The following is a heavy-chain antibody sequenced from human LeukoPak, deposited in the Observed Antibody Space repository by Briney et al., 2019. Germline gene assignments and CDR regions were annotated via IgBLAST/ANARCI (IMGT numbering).Heavy chain of an antibody. V-gene: IGHV4-34*01. D-gene: IGHD3-10*01. CDR3: ARGRNYYGSGSYFPYFDY. Sequence: LRLSCAASGFTFSDYYMSWIRQPPGKGLEWIGEINHSGSTNYNPSLKSRVTISVDTSKNQFSLKLSSVTAADTAVYYCARGRNYYGSGSYFPYFDYWGQGTLVTVSS. J-gene: IGHJ4*02. CDR1: GFTFSDYY. CDR2: INHSGST.